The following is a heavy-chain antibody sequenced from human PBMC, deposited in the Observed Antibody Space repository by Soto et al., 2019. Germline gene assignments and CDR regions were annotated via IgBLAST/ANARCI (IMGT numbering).Heavy chain of an antibody. CDR1: GFTFSSYA. CDR3: AKNPPYGSGSYYKEFDY. D-gene: IGHD3-10*01. V-gene: IGHV3-23*01. Sequence: GGSLRLSCAASGFTFSSYAMSWVRQAPGKGLEWVSAISGSGGSTYYADSVKGRFTISRDNSKNTLYLQMNSLRAEDTAVYYCAKNPPYGSGSYYKEFDYWGQGTLVTVSS. J-gene: IGHJ4*02. CDR2: ISGSGGST.